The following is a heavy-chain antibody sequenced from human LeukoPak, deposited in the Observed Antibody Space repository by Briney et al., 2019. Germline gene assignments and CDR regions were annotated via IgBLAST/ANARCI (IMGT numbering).Heavy chain of an antibody. J-gene: IGHJ4*02. CDR2: IYHSGST. D-gene: IGHD3-22*01. CDR3: ARALGDYYDSSGYYGY. CDR1: GGSISSSNW. V-gene: IGHV4-4*02. Sequence: SGTLSLTCAVSGGSISSSNWWSWVRQPPGKGLEWIGEIYHSGSTNYNPSLKSRVTISVDKSKNQFSLKLSSVTAADTAVYYCARALGDYYDSSGYYGYWGQGTLVTVSS.